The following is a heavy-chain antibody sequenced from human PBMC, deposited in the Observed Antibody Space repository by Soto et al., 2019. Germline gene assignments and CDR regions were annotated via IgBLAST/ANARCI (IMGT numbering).Heavy chain of an antibody. CDR1: GDTFTTYD. Sequence: ASVKVSCKASGDTFTTYDINWVRQATGHGLEWMGWINPNSGDIGYAQRFQGRVTMTRDTAIRTAYMEVSSLRSDDTAVYYCARGRASGSYYLLDYWGQGTLVTVSS. V-gene: IGHV1-8*01. CDR3: ARGRASGSYYLLDY. J-gene: IGHJ4*02. D-gene: IGHD3-10*01. CDR2: INPNSGDI.